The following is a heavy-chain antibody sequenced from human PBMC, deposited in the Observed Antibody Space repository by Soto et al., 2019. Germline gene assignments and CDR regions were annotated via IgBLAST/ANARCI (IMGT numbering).Heavy chain of an antibody. CDR3: ARCVGAIYYDVNWFDP. CDR1: GYTFTRYA. V-gene: IGHV1-3*01. Sequence: ASVKVSCKASGYTFTRYAMHWVRQAPGQRLEWMGWINAGNDNTKYSQKYQGRVTITRDTSASTGYMELSSLRSEDTAVDYCARCVGAIYYDVNWFDPWGQGTLVTVSS. D-gene: IGHD3-22*01. J-gene: IGHJ5*02. CDR2: INAGNDNT.